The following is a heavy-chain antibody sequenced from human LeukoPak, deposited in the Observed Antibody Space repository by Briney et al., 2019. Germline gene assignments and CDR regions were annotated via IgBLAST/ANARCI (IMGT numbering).Heavy chain of an antibody. CDR2: IRNKADSYTI. CDR1: GFTFSEHH. D-gene: IGHD6-6*01. J-gene: IGHJ3*02. CDR3: ARDRSSFSYAFDI. Sequence: PGGSLRLSCAASGFTFSEHHMDWVRQAPGKGLEWVARIRNKADSYTIEYAASVKGRFTISRDDSRNSLYLQMNGLKTEDTAVYYCARDRSSFSYAFDIWGQGTMVTVSS. V-gene: IGHV3-72*01.